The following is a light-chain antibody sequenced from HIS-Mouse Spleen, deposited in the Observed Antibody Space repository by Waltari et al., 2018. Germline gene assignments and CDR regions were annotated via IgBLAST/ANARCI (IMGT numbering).Light chain of an antibody. CDR3: QQYYSFPPWILTEPIT. V-gene: IGKV1D-8*02. J-gene: IGKJ5*01. CDR1: PGISSY. CDR2: AAS. Sequence: AIWMTQSPSLLSASTGDRVTISCRMIPGISSYLAWYQQKPGKAPELLIYAASTLQSGVPSRFSGSGSGTDFTLTISCLQSEDFATYYCQQYYSFPPWILTEPITFGQGTRLEIK.